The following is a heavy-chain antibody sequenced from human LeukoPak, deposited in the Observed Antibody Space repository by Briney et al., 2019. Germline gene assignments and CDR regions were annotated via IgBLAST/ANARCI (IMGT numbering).Heavy chain of an antibody. Sequence: PSETLSLTCAVYIDSFTNYYWNWIRQTPGKGLEWIGEVNDSGGTNINPSLKSRVTISVDTSKNQFSLKLSSVTAADTAVYYCARTTEAHSWQTRYYSYYMDVWGKGTTVTVSS. V-gene: IGHV4-34*01. D-gene: IGHD6-13*01. CDR3: ARTTEAHSWQTRYYSYYMDV. J-gene: IGHJ6*03. CDR1: IDSFTNYY. CDR2: VNDSGGT.